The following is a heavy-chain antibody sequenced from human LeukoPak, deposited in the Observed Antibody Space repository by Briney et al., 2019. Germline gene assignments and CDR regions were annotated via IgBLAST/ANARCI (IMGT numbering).Heavy chain of an antibody. J-gene: IGHJ4*02. CDR3: ARGVSYDILTGYYGGYYFDY. D-gene: IGHD3-9*01. V-gene: IGHV4-4*07. Sequence: PSETLSLTCTVSGGSISSYYWSWIRQPAGKGLEWIGRIYTSGSTNYNPSLKSRVTMSVDTSKNQFSLKLSSVTAADTAVYYCARGVSYDILTGYYGGYYFDYWGQGTLVTVSS. CDR2: IYTSGST. CDR1: GGSISSYY.